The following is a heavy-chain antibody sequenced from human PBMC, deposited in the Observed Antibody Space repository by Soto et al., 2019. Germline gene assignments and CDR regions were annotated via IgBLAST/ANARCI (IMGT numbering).Heavy chain of an antibody. J-gene: IGHJ6*02. Sequence: ASVKVSCKASGGTFSSYAISWVRQAPGQGLEWMGGIIPIFGTANYAQKFQGRVTITADESTSTAYMELSSLRSEDTAVYYCASPPPSIVARSYYYGMDVWGQGTTVTVSS. CDR1: GGTFSSYA. D-gene: IGHD6-6*01. CDR2: IIPIFGTA. CDR3: ASPPPSIVARSYYYGMDV. V-gene: IGHV1-69*13.